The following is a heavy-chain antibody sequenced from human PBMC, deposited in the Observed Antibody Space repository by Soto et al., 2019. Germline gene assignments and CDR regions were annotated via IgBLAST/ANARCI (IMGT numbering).Heavy chain of an antibody. Sequence: PSETLSLTCSVPGGSISSGDYYWSWIRQPPGKGLEWIGYIYTVGSTYYNPSLESRVTISLDTSKNQFSLNLTSVTAADTAVYYCARASYCSGGSCYPYTWLDPWGQGTLVTVSS. J-gene: IGHJ5*02. D-gene: IGHD2-15*01. V-gene: IGHV4-30-4*01. CDR1: GGSISSGDYY. CDR2: IYTVGST. CDR3: ARASYCSGGSCYPYTWLDP.